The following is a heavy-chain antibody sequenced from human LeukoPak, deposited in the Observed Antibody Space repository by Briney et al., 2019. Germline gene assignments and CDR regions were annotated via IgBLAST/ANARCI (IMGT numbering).Heavy chain of an antibody. Sequence: SETLSLTCTVSGGSISSSTYYWGWIRQPPGKGLEWIGSIYYSGRTHYNPSLKSRLTISVDTSKHQFSLKLRSVTAADTAVYYCARHPGITAAGTGFDMWGQGTMVTVSS. J-gene: IGHJ3*02. CDR3: ARHPGITAAGTGFDM. CDR1: GGSISSSTYY. V-gene: IGHV4-39*01. CDR2: IYYSGRT. D-gene: IGHD6-13*01.